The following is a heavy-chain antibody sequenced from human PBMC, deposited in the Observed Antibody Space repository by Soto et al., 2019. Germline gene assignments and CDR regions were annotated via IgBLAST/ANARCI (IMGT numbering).Heavy chain of an antibody. CDR2: ISSSGVTM. CDR1: GFTFSNYE. V-gene: IGHV3-48*03. CDR3: ARDGFFPGY. Sequence: GGSLRLSCAASGFTFSNYEMNWVRQAPGKGLEWVSYISSSGVTMFYADSVKGRFTISRDNAKNSLYLQMNSPRAEDTAVYYCARDGFFPGYWGQGTLVTVSS. J-gene: IGHJ4*02. D-gene: IGHD3-3*01.